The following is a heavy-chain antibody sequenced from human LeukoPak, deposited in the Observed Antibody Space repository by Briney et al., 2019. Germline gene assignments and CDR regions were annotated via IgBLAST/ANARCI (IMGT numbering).Heavy chain of an antibody. Sequence: GSLRLSCAVSGFTFRSYAMSWVRQAPGKGLEWVSAISGGADSTYYADSVKGRFTISRDNSKNTLYLRLSSLRVEDSAIYFCAKDVFPGYGDYWDYWGQGSLVTVSS. J-gene: IGHJ4*02. CDR1: GFTFRSYA. V-gene: IGHV3-23*01. D-gene: IGHD4-17*01. CDR3: AKDVFPGYGDYWDY. CDR2: ISGGADST.